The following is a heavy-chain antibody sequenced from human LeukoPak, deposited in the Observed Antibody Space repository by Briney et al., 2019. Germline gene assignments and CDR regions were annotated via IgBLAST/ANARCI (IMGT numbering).Heavy chain of an antibody. V-gene: IGHV4-59*01. CDR2: IHYSGTT. Sequence: SETLSLTCTVSGGSITSYYWTWIRQPPGKGLEWIGNIHYSGTTDYNPSLKSRVTISVDTSKNQFSLKLSSVTAADTAVYYCARHSSWAAPDYWGQGTLVTVSS. J-gene: IGHJ4*02. CDR1: GGSITSYY. CDR3: ARHSSWAAPDY. D-gene: IGHD1-26*01.